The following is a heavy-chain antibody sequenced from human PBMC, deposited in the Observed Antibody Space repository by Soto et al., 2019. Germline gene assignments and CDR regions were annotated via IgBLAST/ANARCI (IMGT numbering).Heavy chain of an antibody. CDR1: GGTFSSYA. V-gene: IGHV1-69*12. CDR3: ARGGRYCISTSCYGLNWFDP. Sequence: QVQLVQSGAEVKKPGSSVKVSCKASGGTFSSYAISWVRQAPGQGLEWMGGIIPIFGTANYAQKFQGRVTITGDEATSTAYMELSSLRSEDTAVYYCARGGRYCISTSCYGLNWFDPWGQGTLVTVSS. D-gene: IGHD2-2*01. CDR2: IIPIFGTA. J-gene: IGHJ5*02.